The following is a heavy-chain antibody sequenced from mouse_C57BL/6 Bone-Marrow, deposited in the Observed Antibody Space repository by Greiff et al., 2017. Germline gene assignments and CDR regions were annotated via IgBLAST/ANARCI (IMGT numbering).Heavy chain of an antibody. V-gene: IGHV1-55*01. D-gene: IGHD1-1*01. CDR3: ARKWDYGSSYVGFAY. CDR2: IYPGSGST. CDR1: GYTFTSYW. J-gene: IGHJ3*01. Sequence: VKLQESGAELVKPGASVKMSCKASGYTFTSYWITWVKQRPGQGLEWIGDIYPGSGSTNYNEKFKSKATLTVDTSSSTAYMQLSSLTSEDSAVYYCARKWDYGSSYVGFAYWGQGTLVTVSA.